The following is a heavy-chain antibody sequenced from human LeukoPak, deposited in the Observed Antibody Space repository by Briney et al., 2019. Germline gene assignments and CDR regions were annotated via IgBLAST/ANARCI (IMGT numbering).Heavy chain of an antibody. D-gene: IGHD4-23*01. J-gene: IGHJ3*02. CDR3: ARVTNSAFDI. CDR2: ISSNGGST. Sequence: GGSLRLSCAASGFTFSSYWMSWVRQAPGKGLEYVSAISSNGGSTYYANSVKGRFTISRDNSKNTLYLQMGSLRAEDMAVYYCARVTNSAFDIWGQGTMVTVSS. CDR1: GFTFSSYW. V-gene: IGHV3-64*01.